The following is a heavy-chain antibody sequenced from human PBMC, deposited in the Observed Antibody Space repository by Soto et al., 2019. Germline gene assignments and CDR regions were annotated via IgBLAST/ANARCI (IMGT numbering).Heavy chain of an antibody. J-gene: IGHJ5*02. V-gene: IGHV4-39*01. CDR1: GGSISSSSYY. CDR3: ARPFRARTNCFDP. D-gene: IGHD3-10*01. CDR2: IYYSGST. Sequence: SETLSLTCTVSGGSISSSSYYWGWIRQPPGKGLEWIGSIYYSGSTYYNPSLKSRVTISVDTSKNQFSLKLSSVTAADTAVYYCARPFRARTNCFDPWGQGTLVTVSS.